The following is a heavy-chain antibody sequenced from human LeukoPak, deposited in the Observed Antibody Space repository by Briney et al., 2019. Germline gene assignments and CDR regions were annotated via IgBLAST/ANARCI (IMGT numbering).Heavy chain of an antibody. Sequence: GASVKVSCKASGYTFSSDGISWVRQAPGQGLEWMGWISSYNGNTKYAEKLQGRVTMTTDTPRSTAYMELRSLRSDDTAVYYCARVQLERFGEPFDYWGQGTLVTVSP. V-gene: IGHV1-18*01. CDR2: ISSYNGNT. D-gene: IGHD1-1*01. J-gene: IGHJ4*02. CDR1: GYTFSSDG. CDR3: ARVQLERFGEPFDY.